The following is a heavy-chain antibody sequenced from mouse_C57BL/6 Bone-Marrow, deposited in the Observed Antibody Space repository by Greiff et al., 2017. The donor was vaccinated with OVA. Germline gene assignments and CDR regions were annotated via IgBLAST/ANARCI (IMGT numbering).Heavy chain of an antibody. Sequence: EVQGVESGGDLVKPGGSLKLSCAASGFTFSSYGMSWVRQTPDKRLEWVATISSGGSYTYYPDSVKGRFTISRNNAKNTLYLQMGSLESEDTAMYYCARHRYFLRFAYWGQGTLVTVSA. V-gene: IGHV5-6*01. D-gene: IGHD2-14*01. J-gene: IGHJ3*01. CDR1: GFTFSSYG. CDR3: ARHRYFLRFAY. CDR2: ISSGGSYT.